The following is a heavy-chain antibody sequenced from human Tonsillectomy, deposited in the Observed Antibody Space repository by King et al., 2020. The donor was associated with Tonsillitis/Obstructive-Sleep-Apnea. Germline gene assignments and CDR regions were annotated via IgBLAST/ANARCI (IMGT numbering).Heavy chain of an antibody. J-gene: IGHJ4*02. D-gene: IGHD1-26*01. CDR1: GFTFNDAW. CDR2: IKRTSDGGTT. Sequence: VQLVESGGGLVKPGGSLKLSYAASGFTFNDAWMNWVRQAPGKGLEWLGRIKRTSDGGTTDYAAPVKGRFVISRDDSRNTLFLQMNSLKTEDTAVYYCAAGAGMTDSDYWGQGTLVTVSS. CDR3: AAGAGMTDSDY. V-gene: IGHV3-15*01.